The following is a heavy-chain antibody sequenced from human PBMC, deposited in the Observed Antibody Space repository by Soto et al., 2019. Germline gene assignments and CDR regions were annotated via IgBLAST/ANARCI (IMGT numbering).Heavy chain of an antibody. Sequence: PSETLSLTCAVSGGSISSGGYSWSWIRQPPGKGLEWIGYSYHSGSTYYNPSLKSRVTISVDRSKNQFSLKLSSVTAADTAVYYCARAIYYYDSSGFEVGRYFDYWGQGTLVTVSS. CDR2: SYHSGST. CDR1: GGSISSGGYS. V-gene: IGHV4-30-2*01. J-gene: IGHJ4*02. CDR3: ARAIYYYDSSGFEVGRYFDY. D-gene: IGHD3-22*01.